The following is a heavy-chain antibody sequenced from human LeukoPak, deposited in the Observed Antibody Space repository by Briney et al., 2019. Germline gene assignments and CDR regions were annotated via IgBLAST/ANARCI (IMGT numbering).Heavy chain of an antibody. CDR2: ISGSGGST. J-gene: IGHJ4*02. V-gene: IGHV3-23*01. CDR3: AKRSGSYYDFDY. CDR1: GFTVSSNY. D-gene: IGHD3-10*01. Sequence: GGSLRLSCAASGFTVSSNYMSWVRQAPGKGLEWVSAISGSGGSTYYADSVKGRFTISRDNSKNTLYLQMNSLRAEDTAVYYCAKRSGSYYDFDYWGQGTLVTVSS.